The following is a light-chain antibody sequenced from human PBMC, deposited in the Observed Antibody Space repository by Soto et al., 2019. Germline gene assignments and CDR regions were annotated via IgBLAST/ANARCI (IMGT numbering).Light chain of an antibody. Sequence: QSALTQPASVSGSPGQSITISCTGTSSDVGSYNFVSWYQHHPGKAPKLMIYEVTKRPSGVSNRFSGSKSGNTASLTISGLQTEDEADYYCCSYAGSTTFVIFGGGTKLTVL. V-gene: IGLV2-23*02. CDR3: CSYAGSTTFVI. CDR1: SSDVGSYNF. CDR2: EVT. J-gene: IGLJ2*01.